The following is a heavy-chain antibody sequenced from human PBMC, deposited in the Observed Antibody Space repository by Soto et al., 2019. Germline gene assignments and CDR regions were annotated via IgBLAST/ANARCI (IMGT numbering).Heavy chain of an antibody. V-gene: IGHV1-18*01. D-gene: IGHD3-9*01. J-gene: IGHJ4*02. CDR2: ISAYNGNT. CDR3: ARDSFTYDILTGYRPLSQIDY. Sequence: GASVKVSCKASGYTFASYGISWVRQAPGQGLEWMGWISAYNGNTNYAQKLQGRVTMTTDTSTSTAYMELRSLRSDDTAVYYCARDSFTYDILTGYRPLSQIDYWGQGTLVTVSS. CDR1: GYTFASYG.